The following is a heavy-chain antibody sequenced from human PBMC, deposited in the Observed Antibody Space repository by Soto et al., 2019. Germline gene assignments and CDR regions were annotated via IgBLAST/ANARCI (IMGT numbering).Heavy chain of an antibody. Sequence: PSETLSLTCAVHGGSFSGYYRDWIRQSPGKGLEWIGYIYYTGSTNYNPSLKSRVTISVDTPKNQFSLKLSSVTAADTAVYYCAREGFTTRRAFDYWGQGTLVTV. CDR1: GGSFSGYY. CDR3: AREGFTTRRAFDY. D-gene: IGHD3-22*01. J-gene: IGHJ4*02. CDR2: IYYTGST. V-gene: IGHV4-59*01.